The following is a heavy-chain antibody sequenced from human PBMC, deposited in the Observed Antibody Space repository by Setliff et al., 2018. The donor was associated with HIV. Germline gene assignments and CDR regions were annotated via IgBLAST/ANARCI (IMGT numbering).Heavy chain of an antibody. J-gene: IGHJ4*02. CDR1: GFTFSDIE. CDR3: AAGWGL. D-gene: IGHD3-16*01. V-gene: IGHV3-48*03. Sequence: WGSLRLSCGPSGFTFSDIEMNWVRQAPGKGLEWVSYITSSGDAIYYADSVKGRFAISRDNAKNSLYLQMNSLRAEDTAIYYCAAGWGLWGQGTLVTVPQ. CDR2: ITSSGDAI.